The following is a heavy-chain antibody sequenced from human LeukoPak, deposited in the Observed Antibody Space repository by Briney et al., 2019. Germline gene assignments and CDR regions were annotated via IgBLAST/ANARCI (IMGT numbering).Heavy chain of an antibody. Sequence: PGGSLRLSCAVSGFTFSSYWMSWVRQAPGKGLEWVANIREDGTEKYYQDSVKGRFTISRDNAKNSLYLQMNSLRAEDTAVYYCAREPRAVAAKWGQGTLVTVSS. D-gene: IGHD6-19*01. V-gene: IGHV3-7*01. CDR3: AREPRAVAAK. CDR1: GFTFSSYW. CDR2: IREDGTEK. J-gene: IGHJ4*02.